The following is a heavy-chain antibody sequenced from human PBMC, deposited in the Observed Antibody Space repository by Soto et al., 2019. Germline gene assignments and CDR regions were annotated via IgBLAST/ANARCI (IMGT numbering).Heavy chain of an antibody. V-gene: IGHV1-8*01. CDR1: GYTFTSYD. Sequence: GASVKVSCKASGYTFTSYDINWVRQATGQGLGWMGWMNPNSGNTGYAQKFQGRVTMTRNTSISTAYMELSSLRSEDTAVYYCARRETYYDFWSGYFGPSCMDVWGQGTTVTVSS. CDR3: ARRETYYDFWSGYFGPSCMDV. D-gene: IGHD3-3*01. CDR2: MNPNSGNT. J-gene: IGHJ6*02.